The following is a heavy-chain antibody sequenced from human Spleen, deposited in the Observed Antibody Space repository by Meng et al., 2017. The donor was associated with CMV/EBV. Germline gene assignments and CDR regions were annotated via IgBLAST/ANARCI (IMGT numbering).Heavy chain of an antibody. CDR3: ARGEQLDKANYYYYYGMDV. J-gene: IGHJ6*02. V-gene: IGHV4-59*01. CDR2: VYYRGSP. Sequence: GSLRLSCSVSGGSIRSYCWSWIRQPPGKGLEWIGYVYYRGSPDYSPSLKSRVRISVDTSKNQFSLRLSSVTAADTAVYYCARGEQLDKANYYYYYGMDVWGQGTTVTVSS. CDR1: GGSIRSYC. D-gene: IGHD6-13*01.